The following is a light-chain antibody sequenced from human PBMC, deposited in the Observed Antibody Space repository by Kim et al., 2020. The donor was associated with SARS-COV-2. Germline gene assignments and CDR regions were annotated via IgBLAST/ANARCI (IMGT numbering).Light chain of an antibody. Sequence: EIVLTQSPGTLSLSPGERATLSCRASQSVSSNYLAWYQQKPGQAPRLLIYVASSSATGVPDRFSGSGSGTDFTLTISRLEPEDFAVYYCQQYGSSPYTFGQGTKLEI. CDR1: QSVSSNY. CDR2: VAS. J-gene: IGKJ2*01. V-gene: IGKV3-20*01. CDR3: QQYGSSPYT.